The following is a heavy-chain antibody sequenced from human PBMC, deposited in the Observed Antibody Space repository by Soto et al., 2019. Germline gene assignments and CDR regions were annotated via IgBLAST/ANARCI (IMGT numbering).Heavy chain of an antibody. J-gene: IGHJ4*02. Sequence: GWLRRSGEASGFTFSDHGLSWVRQAPGKGLEWISWISSKSSLIFYADSVKGRFIISRDNNKNSVSLQMNSLSADDTALYFCARAASNVYCSGGSCYDVWGQGALVTVSS. D-gene: IGHD2-15*01. CDR3: ARAASNVYCSGGSCYDV. CDR2: ISSKSSLI. CDR1: GFTFSDHG. V-gene: IGHV3-21*06.